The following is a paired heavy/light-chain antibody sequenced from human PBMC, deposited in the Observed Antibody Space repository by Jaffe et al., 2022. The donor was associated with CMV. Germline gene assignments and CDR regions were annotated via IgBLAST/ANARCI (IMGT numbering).Light chain of an antibody. Sequence: EIVLTQSPGTLSLSPGERATLSCRASQNIGNYLAWYQQKPGQAPRLLIYDASNRATGIPARFSGSGSGTDFTLTISSLEPEDFAVYYCQQRRNWPITFGQGTRLETK. CDR3: QQRRNWPIT. CDR1: QNIGNY. V-gene: IGKV3-11*01. CDR2: DAS. J-gene: IGKJ5*01.
Heavy chain of an antibody. Sequence: EEQLVESGGGLVQPGGSLRLSCVASGFTFSSHDMHWVRQVSGKGLEWVSGIGTARDTYYLDSVKGRFTISRENAKNSQYLQRSRVSAKNSVHLQMDSLRVEDTAVYFCARGGQNDALDLWGQGTMVIVSS. CDR3: DSLRVEDTAVYFCARGGQNDALDL. V-gene: IGHV3-13*01. CDR2: IGTARDT. J-gene: IGHJ3*01. CDR1: GFTFSSHD. D-gene: IGHD3-3*01.